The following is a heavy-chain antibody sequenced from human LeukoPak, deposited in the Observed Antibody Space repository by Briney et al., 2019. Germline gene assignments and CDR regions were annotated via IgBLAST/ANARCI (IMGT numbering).Heavy chain of an antibody. CDR1: ESIVSGNY. J-gene: IGHJ3*02. CDR3: AHYDFWSGHALDI. V-gene: IGHV3-66*01. CDR2: IYTGGGT. D-gene: IGHD3-3*01. Sequence: GGSLRLSCAASESIVSGNYMIWVRQAPGKGLEWLSVIYTGGGTYYADSVKGRFTISRDTSKTTVYLQMNSLRGDDTAIYYCAHYDFWSGHALDIWGQGTMVTVSS.